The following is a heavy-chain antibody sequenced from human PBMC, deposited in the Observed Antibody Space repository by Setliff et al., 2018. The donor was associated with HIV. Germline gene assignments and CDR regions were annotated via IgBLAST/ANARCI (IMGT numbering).Heavy chain of an antibody. Sequence: ASVKVSCKASGVTFSNYPITWVRQAPGQGLEWMGRIIPIFDTGDYAQKFQGRVTITADESMTTAYMELSSLRSEDTAVYYCARSPPAKHHFDYWGQGTPVTASS. CDR3: ARSPPAKHHFDY. V-gene: IGHV1-69*13. CDR1: GVTFSNYP. J-gene: IGHJ4*02. CDR2: IIPIFDTG.